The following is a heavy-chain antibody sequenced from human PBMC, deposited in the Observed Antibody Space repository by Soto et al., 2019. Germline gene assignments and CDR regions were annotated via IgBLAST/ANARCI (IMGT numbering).Heavy chain of an antibody. CDR2: ISAYNGNT. CDR1: GYTFTSYG. Sequence: GASVKVSCKASGYTFTSYGISWVRQAPGQGLEWMGWISAYNGNTNCAQKLQGRVTMTTDTSTSTAYMELRSLRSDDTAVYYCAISHPYDDYDILTGYYIPGAFDIWGQGTMVTVSS. D-gene: IGHD3-9*01. J-gene: IGHJ3*02. CDR3: AISHPYDDYDILTGYYIPGAFDI. V-gene: IGHV1-18*01.